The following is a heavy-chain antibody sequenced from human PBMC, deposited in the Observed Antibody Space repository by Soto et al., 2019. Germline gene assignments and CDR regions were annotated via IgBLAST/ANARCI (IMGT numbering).Heavy chain of an antibody. J-gene: IGHJ4*02. Sequence: GGSLRLSCAASGFIFGSYGMHWVRQAPGKGLEWVAAIWYDGSNKYYADSVKGRFTVSRDNSKNTMSLKMNSLRADDKAVYYCARDRVTSPDSGYDPYVDFWGQGTLVTVSS. V-gene: IGHV3-33*08. D-gene: IGHD5-12*01. CDR3: ARDRVTSPDSGYDPYVDF. CDR2: IWYDGSNK. CDR1: GFIFGSYG.